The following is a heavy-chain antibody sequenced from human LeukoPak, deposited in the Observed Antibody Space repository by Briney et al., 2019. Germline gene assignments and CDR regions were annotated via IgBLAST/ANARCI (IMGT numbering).Heavy chain of an antibody. J-gene: IGHJ6*02. CDR1: GFTFSSYA. CDR2: ISGSGGST. Sequence: PGGSLRLSCAASGFTFSSYAMSWVRQAPGKGLEWVSAISGSGGSTYYADSVKGRFTISRDNSKNTLYLQMNSLRAEDTAVYYCAKGASSSSSYYYYGMDVWGQGTTVTVSS. CDR3: AKGASSSSSYYYYGMDV. D-gene: IGHD6-6*01. V-gene: IGHV3-23*01.